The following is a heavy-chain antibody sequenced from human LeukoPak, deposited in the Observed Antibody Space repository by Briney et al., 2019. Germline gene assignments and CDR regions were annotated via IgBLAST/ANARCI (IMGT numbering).Heavy chain of an antibody. CDR1: GGSISSYY. CDR2: IYYSGST. J-gene: IGHJ3*02. CDR3: ARDGVVVTAIDAFDI. D-gene: IGHD2-21*02. Sequence: SETLSLTCTVSGGSISSYYWSWIRQPPGKGLEWIGYIYYSGSTNYNPSLKSRVTISVDTSKNQFSLKLSSVTAADTAVYYCARDGVVVTAIDAFDIWGQGTMVTVSS. V-gene: IGHV4-59*01.